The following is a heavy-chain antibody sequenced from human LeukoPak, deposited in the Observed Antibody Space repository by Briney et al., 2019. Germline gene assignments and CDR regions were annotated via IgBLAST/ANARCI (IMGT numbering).Heavy chain of an antibody. V-gene: IGHV4-59*01. Sequence: SETLSLTCTVSGGYISTDYWSWIRQPPGKGLEWIGYVYYTGGTNYNPSLKSRVTISVDTSKNRFSLKLGSVTAADTAVFYCARSQGKNDWSYFDSWGQGTLVTVSS. CDR2: VYYTGGT. CDR1: GGYISTDY. CDR3: ARSQGKNDWSYFDS. J-gene: IGHJ4*02. D-gene: IGHD3-9*01.